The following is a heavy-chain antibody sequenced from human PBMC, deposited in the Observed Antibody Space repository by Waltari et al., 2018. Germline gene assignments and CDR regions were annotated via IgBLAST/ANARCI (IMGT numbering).Heavy chain of an antibody. J-gene: IGHJ3*02. Sequence: QVQLVQSGAEVKKPGSSVKVSCKASGGTFSSYAISWVRQAPGQGLAWMGGIIPIFGTANYAQKCQGRVTITTDESTSTAYMELSSLRSEDTAVYYCARSGAAAGTRAFDIWGQGTMVTVSS. CDR1: GGTFSSYA. CDR3: ARSGAAAGTRAFDI. V-gene: IGHV1-69*05. D-gene: IGHD6-13*01. CDR2: IIPIFGTA.